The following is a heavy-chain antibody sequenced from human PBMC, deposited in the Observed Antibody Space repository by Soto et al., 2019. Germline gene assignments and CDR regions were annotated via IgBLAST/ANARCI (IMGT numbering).Heavy chain of an antibody. CDR2: ISYDGSNK. CDR1: GFTFSTYG. Sequence: QVQLVESGGGVVQPGRSLRLSCAASGFTFSTYGMHWVRQAPGKGLEWVAVISYDGSNKYYADSVKGRFTISRDNSKNTLYLKMSSLRPEDTAVYYCAKAFLRPGRAYGMDIWGQGTTVTVSS. J-gene: IGHJ6*02. V-gene: IGHV3-30*18. D-gene: IGHD6-25*01. CDR3: AKAFLRPGRAYGMDI.